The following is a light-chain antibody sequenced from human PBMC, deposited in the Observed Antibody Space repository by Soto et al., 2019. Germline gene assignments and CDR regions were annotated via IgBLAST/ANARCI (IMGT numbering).Light chain of an antibody. Sequence: QSVLPQPPSVSGAPGQRVTISCTGGTSNIGADYDVHWYQQLPGTAPKLLIYGSSDRPSGVPDRFSGSKSGTSASLAITGLQAEDEADYYCQSYDSSLINYVFGTGTKVTVL. CDR3: QSYDSSLINYV. CDR1: TSNIGADYD. CDR2: GSS. J-gene: IGLJ1*01. V-gene: IGLV1-40*01.